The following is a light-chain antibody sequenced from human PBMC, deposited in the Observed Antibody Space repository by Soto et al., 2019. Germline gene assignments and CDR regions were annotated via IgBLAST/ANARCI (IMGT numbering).Light chain of an antibody. CDR1: QSVSSSY. Sequence: EIVLTQSPGTLSLSPGERATLSCRASQSVSSSYLAWYQQKPGQAPRLLIYGVSSRATGIPDRFSGSGSGTDFTLTSTRLEPEDFAVYYCQQYGSSRTFGQGTKVEIK. J-gene: IGKJ1*01. V-gene: IGKV3-20*01. CDR2: GVS. CDR3: QQYGSSRT.